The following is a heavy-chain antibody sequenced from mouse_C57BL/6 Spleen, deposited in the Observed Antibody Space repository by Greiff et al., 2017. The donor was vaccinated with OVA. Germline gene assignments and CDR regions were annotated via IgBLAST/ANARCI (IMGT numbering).Heavy chain of an antibody. CDR1: GYTFTSYW. CDR3: ARSDYGSSDV. D-gene: IGHD1-1*01. CDR2: IDPSDSYT. V-gene: IGHV1-50*01. J-gene: IGHJ1*03. Sequence: QVQLQQPGAELVKPGASVKLSCKASGYTFTSYWMQWVKQRPGQGLEWIGEIDPSDSYTNYNQKFKGKATLTVDTSSSTAYMQLSSLTSEDSAVYYCARSDYGSSDVWGTGTTVTVSS.